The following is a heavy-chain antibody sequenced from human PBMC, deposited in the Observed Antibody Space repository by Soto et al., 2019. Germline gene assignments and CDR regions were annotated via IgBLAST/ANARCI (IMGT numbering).Heavy chain of an antibody. Sequence: EVQLLESGGGLVQPGGSLRLSCAASGFTFSSYAMSWVRQAPGKGLEWVSAISGSGGSTYYADSVKGRFTISRDNSKNTLYLQMNSLRAEDTAVYYCVSKPAAALTLFDPWGQGTLVTVSS. J-gene: IGHJ5*02. CDR2: ISGSGGST. CDR1: GFTFSSYA. D-gene: IGHD6-13*01. CDR3: VSKPAAALTLFDP. V-gene: IGHV3-23*01.